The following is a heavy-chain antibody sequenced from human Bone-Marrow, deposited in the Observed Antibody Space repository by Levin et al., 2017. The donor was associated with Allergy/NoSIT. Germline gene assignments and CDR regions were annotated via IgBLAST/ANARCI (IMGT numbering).Heavy chain of an antibody. CDR2: INPSGGST. V-gene: IGHV1-46*01. Sequence: ASVKVSCKASGYTFSSYFMHWVRQAPGQGLEWMGLINPSGGSTTYAQKFQGRVTMTRDTSTSTVYMELSSLRSEDTAVYHCARDLRSSTWDNFDHWGQGTLVTVSS. D-gene: IGHD6-13*01. J-gene: IGHJ4*02. CDR3: ARDLRSSTWDNFDH. CDR1: GYTFSSYF.